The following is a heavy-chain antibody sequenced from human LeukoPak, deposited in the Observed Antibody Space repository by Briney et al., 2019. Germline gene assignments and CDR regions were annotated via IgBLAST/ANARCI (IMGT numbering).Heavy chain of an antibody. CDR3: ARERIAAAGC. CDR1: GYTFRAYG. J-gene: IGHJ4*02. D-gene: IGHD6-13*01. V-gene: IGHV7-4-1*02. Sequence: ASLKVSCKASGYTFRAYGINWARHATGQGSEWIGWIRTETVHPTYATGFSGRVVLSLDTSVSTAYFHISALRPPDTPVYYSARERIAAAGCWGQGTLVTAS. CDR2: IRTETVHP.